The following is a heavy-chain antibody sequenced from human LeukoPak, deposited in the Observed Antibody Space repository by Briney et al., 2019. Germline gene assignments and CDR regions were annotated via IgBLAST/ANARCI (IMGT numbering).Heavy chain of an antibody. V-gene: IGHV1-18*01. Sequence: ASVKVSCKASGYTFTSYGISWVRQAPGQGLEWMGWISAYNGNTNYAQKLQGRVTMTTDTSTSTAYMELRSLRSDDTAVYYCARELTYYYDSSGYSPGHDAFDIWGQGTMVTVSS. CDR2: ISAYNGNT. D-gene: IGHD3-22*01. J-gene: IGHJ3*02. CDR1: GYTFTSYG. CDR3: ARELTYYYDSSGYSPGHDAFDI.